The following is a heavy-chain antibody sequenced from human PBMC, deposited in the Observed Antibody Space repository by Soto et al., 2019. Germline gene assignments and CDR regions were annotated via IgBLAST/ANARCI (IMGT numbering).Heavy chain of an antibody. CDR2: IYSSGST. D-gene: IGHD3-22*01. Sequence: SETLSLTCTVSGGPISTYYWSWIRQPAGKGLEWIGRIYSSGSTNYNSPLKSRVSMSLDTARNQISLKVKSVTAADTAVYYCAREGGYFDSSGSGVYHYYGVDVWGRGTTVTVSS. CDR1: GGPISTYY. V-gene: IGHV4-4*07. J-gene: IGHJ6*02. CDR3: AREGGYFDSSGSGVYHYYGVDV.